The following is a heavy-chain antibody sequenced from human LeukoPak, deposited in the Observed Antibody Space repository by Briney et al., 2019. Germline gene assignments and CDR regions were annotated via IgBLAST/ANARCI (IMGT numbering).Heavy chain of an antibody. CDR3: ARDGPRHYYDSSGYSDY. CDR1: GFTFDDYA. CDR2: ISWNSGSI. J-gene: IGHJ4*02. Sequence: PGGSLRLSCAASGFTFDDYAMHWVRQAPGKGLEWVSGISWNSGSIGYADSVKGRFTISRDNAKNSLYLQMNSLRAEDTAVYYCARDGPRHYYDSSGYSDYWGQGTLVTVSS. D-gene: IGHD3-22*01. V-gene: IGHV3-9*01.